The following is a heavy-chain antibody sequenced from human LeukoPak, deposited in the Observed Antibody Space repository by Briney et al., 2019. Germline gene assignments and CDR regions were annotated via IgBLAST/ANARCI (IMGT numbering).Heavy chain of an antibody. CDR1: GYSFISYW. Sequence: GESLKISCKGSGYSFISYWIGWVRLMPGKGLEWIGIIYLSDSETRYSPSFQGQVTTSADKSISTAYLQWSSLKASDTAMYYCARQVVVAAWEYWGQGTLVTVSS. CDR3: ARQVVVAAWEY. J-gene: IGHJ4*02. D-gene: IGHD2-15*01. V-gene: IGHV5-51*01. CDR2: IYLSDSET.